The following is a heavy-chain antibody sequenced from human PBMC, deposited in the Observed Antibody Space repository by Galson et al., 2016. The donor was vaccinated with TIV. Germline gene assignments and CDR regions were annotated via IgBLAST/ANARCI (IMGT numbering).Heavy chain of an antibody. J-gene: IGHJ4*02. Sequence: SLRLSCAASGFTFSSYVMYWVRQAPGKGLEWVAVISYDGSIENYADSLKGRFTISRDNSKNTLYLQMHSLRAEDTAVYYCARDGSKVLRFLEWLFHLDYWGQGTLVTVSS. CDR2: ISYDGSIE. D-gene: IGHD3-3*01. V-gene: IGHV3-30*04. CDR1: GFTFSSYV. CDR3: ARDGSKVLRFLEWLFHLDY.